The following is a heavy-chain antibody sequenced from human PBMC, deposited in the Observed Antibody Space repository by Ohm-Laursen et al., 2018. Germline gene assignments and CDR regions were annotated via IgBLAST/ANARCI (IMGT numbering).Heavy chain of an antibody. CDR3: ARSFDTYYFDL. CDR2: NYSSGST. V-gene: IGHV4-4*07. CDR1: GDYISSYY. J-gene: IGHJ4*01. Sequence: PSQTLSLTCTVSGDYISSYYWSWIRQPAGQGLEWIVRNYSSGSTYYNPSPKRCATMSVDTTKSQFSLKVNSVSAAETVVYYCARSFDTYYFDLWGQGTLVTVSS.